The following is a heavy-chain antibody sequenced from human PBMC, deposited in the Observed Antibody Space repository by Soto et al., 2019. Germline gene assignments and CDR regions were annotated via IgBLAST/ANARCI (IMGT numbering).Heavy chain of an antibody. D-gene: IGHD2-2*01. CDR2: IYYSGST. Sequence: SETLSLTCTVSGGSISSYYWSWIRQPPGKGLEWIGYIYYSGSTNYIPSLKSRVTISVDTSKNQFSLKLSSVTAADTAVYYCARAAAYYYYYYMDVWGKGTTVTVSS. V-gene: IGHV4-59*01. CDR3: ARAAAYYYYYYMDV. CDR1: GGSISSYY. J-gene: IGHJ6*03.